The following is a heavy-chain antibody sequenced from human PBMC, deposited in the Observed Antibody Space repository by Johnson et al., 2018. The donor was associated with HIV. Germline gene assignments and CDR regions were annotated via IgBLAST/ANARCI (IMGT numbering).Heavy chain of an antibody. CDR3: ARGGAGIAAAEDAFDI. J-gene: IGHJ3*02. D-gene: IGHD6-13*01. CDR1: GFTFSSYG. CDR2: ISYDGSNK. Sequence: QVQLVESGGGVVQPGRSLRLSCVASGFTFSSYGMHWVRQTPGKGLEWVAVISYDGSNKYYADSVKGRFNISRDSSKNTLYLQMNSLRADDTALYYCARGGAGIAAAEDAFDIWGQGTMVTVSS. V-gene: IGHV3-30*03.